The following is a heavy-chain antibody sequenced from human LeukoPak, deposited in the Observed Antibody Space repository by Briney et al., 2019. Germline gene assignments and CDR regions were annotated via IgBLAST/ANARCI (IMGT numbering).Heavy chain of an antibody. CDR1: GFTFSSYA. CDR2: ISYDGSNK. Sequence: GGSLRLSCAASGFTFSSYAMHWVRQAPGKGLEWVAVISYDGSNKYYADSVKGRFTISRDNSKNTLYLQMNSLRGEDTAVYYCARGYDFSSGRANYWGQGTLVTVSS. V-gene: IGHV3-30*01. J-gene: IGHJ4*02. D-gene: IGHD3-3*01. CDR3: ARGYDFSSGRANY.